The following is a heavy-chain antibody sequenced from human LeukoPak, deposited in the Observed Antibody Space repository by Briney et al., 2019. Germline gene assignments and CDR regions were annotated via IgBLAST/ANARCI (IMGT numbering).Heavy chain of an antibody. CDR1: GGSVSSGSYY. V-gene: IGHV4-61*01. J-gene: IGHJ4*02. D-gene: IGHD6-25*01. Sequence: SETLSLTCTVSGGSVSSGSYYWSWIRQPPGKGLEWIGYIYHSGSTNYNPSLKSRVTISVDTSKNQFSLKLSSVTAADTAVYHCARAEQRLAPTDYWGQGTLVTVSS. CDR3: ARAEQRLAPTDY. CDR2: IYHSGST.